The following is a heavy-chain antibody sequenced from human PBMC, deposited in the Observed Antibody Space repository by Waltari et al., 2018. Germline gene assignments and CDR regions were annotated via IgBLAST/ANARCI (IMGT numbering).Heavy chain of an antibody. CDR3: ASTSGSYSSDY. Sequence: GGSISSSSYYWGWIRQPPGKGLEWIGSIYYSGSTYYNPSLKSRVTISVDTSKNQFSLKLSSVTAADTAVYYCASTSGSYSSDYWGQGTLVTVSS. CDR2: IYYSGST. CDR1: GGSISSSSYY. V-gene: IGHV4-39*07. D-gene: IGHD3-10*01. J-gene: IGHJ4*02.